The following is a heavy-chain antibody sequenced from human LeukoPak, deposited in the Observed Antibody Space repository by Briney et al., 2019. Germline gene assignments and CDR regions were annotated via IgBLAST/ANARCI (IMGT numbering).Heavy chain of an antibody. D-gene: IGHD2-2*02. CDR3: ARRPRYCSSTSCYTGAFDI. CDR1: GGSFSGYY. J-gene: IGHJ3*02. V-gene: IGHV4-34*01. Sequence: SETLPLTCAVYGGSFSGYYWSWIRQPPGKGLEWIGEINHSGSTNYNPSLKSRVTISVDTSKNQFSLKLSSVTAADTAVYYCARRPRYCSSTSCYTGAFDIWGQGTMVTVSS. CDR2: INHSGST.